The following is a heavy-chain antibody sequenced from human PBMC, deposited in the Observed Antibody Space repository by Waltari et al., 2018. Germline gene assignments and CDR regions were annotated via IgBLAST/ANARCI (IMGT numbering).Heavy chain of an antibody. V-gene: IGHV1-2*02. J-gene: IGHJ4*02. CDR2: INPNNGGT. CDR1: AYSLTDHS. D-gene: IGHD6-19*01. CDR3: AKVTSGAVAFEY. Sequence: QVQLVQSGAEVKKPGASVKVSCKASAYSLTDHSMHWMRKAPGQGLEWMGWINPNNGGTDYAQNLQGRVTMTRDTSISTAYMELSRLTSDDTAVYYCAKVTSGAVAFEYWGQGTLVTVSS.